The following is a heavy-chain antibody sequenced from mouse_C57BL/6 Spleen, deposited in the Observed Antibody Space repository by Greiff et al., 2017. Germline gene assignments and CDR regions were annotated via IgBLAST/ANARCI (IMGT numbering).Heavy chain of an antibody. V-gene: IGHV1-81*01. CDR1: GYTFTSYG. D-gene: IGHD1-1*01. Sequence: QVQLQQSGAELARPGASVKLSCKASGYTFTSYGISWVKQRTGQGLEWIGEIYPRSGNTYYNEKFKGKATLTADKSSSTAYMELRSLTSEDSAVYFCAIPLYYYGSSSAWFAYWGHVTLVTVSA. CDR2: IYPRSGNT. CDR3: AIPLYYYGSSSAWFAY. J-gene: IGHJ3*01.